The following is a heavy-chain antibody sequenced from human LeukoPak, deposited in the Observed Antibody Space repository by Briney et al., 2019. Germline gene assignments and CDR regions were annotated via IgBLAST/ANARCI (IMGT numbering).Heavy chain of an antibody. Sequence: SETLSLTCAVYGGSFSGYYWSWIRQPPGKGLEWIGEINHSGSTNYNPSLKSRVTISVDTSKNQFSLKLSSVTAADTAVYYCARGYGSGSYYVYWGQGTLVTVSS. D-gene: IGHD3-10*01. V-gene: IGHV4-34*01. CDR1: GGSFSGYY. CDR3: ARGYGSGSYYVY. J-gene: IGHJ4*02. CDR2: INHSGST.